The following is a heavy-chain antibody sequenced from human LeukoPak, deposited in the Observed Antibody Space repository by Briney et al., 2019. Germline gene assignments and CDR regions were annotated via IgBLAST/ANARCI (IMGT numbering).Heavy chain of an antibody. CDR3: AKRGVVIRVILVGFHKQAYYFDS. Sequence: GGSLGLSGAVSGITFGNYGMSWVGQAPGKGLKWAAVISDSGGSQGYADSVKGRFTISRDNAKNTLYLQMNSLRAEDTAVYFCAKRGVVIRVILVGFHKQAYYFDSWGQGALVTVSS. CDR1: GITFGNYG. J-gene: IGHJ4*02. CDR2: ISDSGGSQ. D-gene: IGHD3-10*01. V-gene: IGHV3-23*01.